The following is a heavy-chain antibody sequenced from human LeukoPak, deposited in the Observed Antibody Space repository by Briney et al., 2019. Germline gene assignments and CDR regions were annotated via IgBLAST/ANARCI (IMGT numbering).Heavy chain of an antibody. CDR3: ARDSSGQGDY. V-gene: IGHV3-72*01. CDR2: SKNKANNYIT. D-gene: IGHD3-22*01. J-gene: IGHJ4*02. Sequence: GGSLRLSCAASGFTFSDHYIDWVRQAPGKGLEWVGRSKNKANNYITQYAAFVQGRFTISRDNSKNSLYLQINSLKTEDTAVYYCARDSSGQGDYWGQGTLVTVSS. CDR1: GFTFSDHY.